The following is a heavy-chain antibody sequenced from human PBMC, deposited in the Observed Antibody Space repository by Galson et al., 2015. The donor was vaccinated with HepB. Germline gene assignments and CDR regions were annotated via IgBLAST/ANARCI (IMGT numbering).Heavy chain of an antibody. J-gene: IGHJ4*02. CDR1: GFTFRRYG. V-gene: IGHV3-33*01. Sequence: SLRLSCAASGFTFRRYGMSWVRQTPGRGLEWVAVIWFDGSDEYYADSVKGRFTIFRDDSKNTLYLQMNSLRAEDTALYYCACGVSTIWSHTHYFDCWGQGALVTVSS. D-gene: IGHD2-2*01. CDR3: ACGVSTIWSHTHYFDC. CDR2: IWFDGSDE.